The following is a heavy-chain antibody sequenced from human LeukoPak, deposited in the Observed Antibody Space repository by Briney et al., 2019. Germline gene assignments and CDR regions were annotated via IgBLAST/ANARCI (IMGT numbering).Heavy chain of an antibody. V-gene: IGHV3-21*01. J-gene: IGHJ6*02. Sequence: GGSLRLSCAASGFTFSSYSMNWVRQAPGKGLEWVSSISSSSSYIYYADSVKGRFTISRDNAKNSLYLQMNSLRAEDTAVYYCARAGAYCSGGSCYSVRSYYYYGMDVSGQGTTVSVSS. CDR1: GFTFSSYS. CDR3: ARAGAYCSGGSCYSVRSYYYYGMDV. CDR2: ISSSSSYI. D-gene: IGHD2-15*01.